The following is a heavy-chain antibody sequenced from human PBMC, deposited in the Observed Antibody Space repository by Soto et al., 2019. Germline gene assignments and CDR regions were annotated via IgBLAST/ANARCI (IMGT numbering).Heavy chain of an antibody. V-gene: IGHV3-23*01. CDR2: ISGSGGST. CDR1: GFTFRSYA. J-gene: IGHJ5*02. CDR3: AKDYEEVVVAAGFDP. Sequence: RLLESGGGLIQPGGSLRLSCSASGFTFRSYAMSWVRQAPGKGLEWVSGISGSGGSTYYADAVQGRFTISRDNSKNILYLQMNSLRAEDTAVYYCAKDYEEVVVAAGFDPWGQGTLVTVFS. D-gene: IGHD2-15*01.